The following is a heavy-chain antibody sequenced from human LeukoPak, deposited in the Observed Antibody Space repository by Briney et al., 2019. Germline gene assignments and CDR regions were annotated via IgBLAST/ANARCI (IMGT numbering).Heavy chain of an antibody. D-gene: IGHD3-22*01. CDR2: ISYDGSDK. CDR3: ARGGYHDRGGYFDY. Sequence: GGSLRLSCAASGFSFSTYAMHWVRQAPDKGLEWVAAISYDGSDKYDADSVKGRFTISRDNSKNTLYLQMDSLRPEDTAVYYCARGGYHDRGGYFDYWGQGTLVTVSS. V-gene: IGHV3-30*04. J-gene: IGHJ4*02. CDR1: GFSFSTYA.